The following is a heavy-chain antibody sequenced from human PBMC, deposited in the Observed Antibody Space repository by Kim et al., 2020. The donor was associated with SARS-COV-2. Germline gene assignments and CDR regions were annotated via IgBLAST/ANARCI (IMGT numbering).Heavy chain of an antibody. V-gene: IGHV3-48*03. D-gene: IGHD6-6*01. CDR2: ISSSGSTI. CDR1: GFTFSSYE. Sequence: GGSLRLSCAASGFTFSSYEMNWVRQAPGKGLEWVSYISSSGSTIYYADSVKGRFTISRDNAKNSLYLQMNSLRAEDTAVYYCARAGGSSYSNSSFRYYYYYMDGWGKGTTVTVSS. CDR3: ARAGGSSYSNSSFRYYYYYMDG. J-gene: IGHJ6*03.